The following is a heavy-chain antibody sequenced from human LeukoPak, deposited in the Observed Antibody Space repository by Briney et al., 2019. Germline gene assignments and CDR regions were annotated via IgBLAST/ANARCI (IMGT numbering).Heavy chain of an antibody. D-gene: IGHD3-10*01. Sequence: SQTLSLTCAISGVSVSSESGAWNWIRQFPSRGLEWLGRTYYRSKWYNDYALSVKSRITINPDTSKNQFSLQLNSVTPEDTAVYYCAHGLSGKGFNYWGQGTLVTVSS. CDR2: TYYRSKWYN. CDR3: AHGLSGKGFNY. CDR1: GVSVSSESGA. J-gene: IGHJ4*02. V-gene: IGHV6-1*01.